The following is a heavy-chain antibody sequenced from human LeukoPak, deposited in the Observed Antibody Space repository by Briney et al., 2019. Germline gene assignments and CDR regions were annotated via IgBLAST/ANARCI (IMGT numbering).Heavy chain of an antibody. CDR3: ARAGSSGPYCTIGSCYGMDV. CDR1: GVSINNPNYC. Sequence: PSQTLSLTCTVSGVSINNPNYCWSWVRQPPGKGLEWVGYGYCNGRSYYNPFLRSRLTMTVDTSSNQFSLELSSVTAADTAVYYCARAGSSGPYCTIGSCYGMDVWGQGTTVTVSS. J-gene: IGHJ6*02. D-gene: IGHD2-8*01. CDR2: GYCNGRS. V-gene: IGHV4-30-4*08.